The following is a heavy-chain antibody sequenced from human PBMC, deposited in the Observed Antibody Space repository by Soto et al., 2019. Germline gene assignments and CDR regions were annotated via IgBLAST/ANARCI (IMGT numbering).Heavy chain of an antibody. J-gene: IGHJ4*02. CDR2: INPNSGGT. CDR3: ARAQYCGGDCYTFDY. D-gene: IGHD2-21*02. V-gene: IGHV1-2*02. Sequence: QVQLVQSGAEVKKPGASVKVSCKASGYTFTGYYMHWVRQAPGQGLEWMGWINPNSGGTNYAQKFQGRVTMTRDTSISTAYMELSRLRSDDTAVYYCARAQYCGGDCYTFDYWGQGTLVTVSS. CDR1: GYTFTGYY.